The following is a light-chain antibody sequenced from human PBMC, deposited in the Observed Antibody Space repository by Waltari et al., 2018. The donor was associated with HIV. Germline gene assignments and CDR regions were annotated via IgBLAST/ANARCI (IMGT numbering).Light chain of an antibody. CDR1: QSVSSNY. CDR2: GAS. J-gene: IGKJ5*01. Sequence: EIVLTQSPGTLSLSPGKRATLSCRASQSVSSNYLAWYQQKPGQAPRLLIYGASNRATGIPDRFSGSGYGTDFTLTISSLQSEDFGLYYCQQYNQGPLGITFGQGTRLEI. V-gene: IGKV3-20*01. CDR3: QQYNQGPLGIT.